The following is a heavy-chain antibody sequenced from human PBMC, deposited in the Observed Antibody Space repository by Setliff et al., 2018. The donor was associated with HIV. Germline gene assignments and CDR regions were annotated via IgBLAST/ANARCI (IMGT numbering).Heavy chain of an antibody. V-gene: IGHV3-48*04. CDR1: GFTFSSYG. CDR3: VRGGGHTEMFYYDLDY. D-gene: IGHD3-22*01. Sequence: GGSLRLSCAASGFTFSSYGIHWVRQAPGKGLEWVSRISSGSSTIYYADSVKGRFTISRDDAKNYLYLQMNRLRAEDTAVYYCVRGGGHTEMFYYDLDYWGQGALVTVSS. J-gene: IGHJ4*02. CDR2: ISSGSSTI.